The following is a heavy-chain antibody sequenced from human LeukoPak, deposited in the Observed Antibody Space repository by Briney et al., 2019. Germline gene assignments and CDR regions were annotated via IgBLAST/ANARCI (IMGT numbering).Heavy chain of an antibody. CDR2: FSGSGGHI. CDR3: AREWSAFDF. D-gene: IGHD3-3*01. CDR1: GFSFSDYY. V-gene: IGHV3-11*01. J-gene: IGHJ3*01. Sequence: GSLRLSCVASGFSFSDYYMHWIRQAPGKGLEWVSFFSGSGGHIYYAESVKGRFTISRDNAKNSLYLQMDSLRVDDTAMYYCAREWSAFDFWGQGTMVTVSS.